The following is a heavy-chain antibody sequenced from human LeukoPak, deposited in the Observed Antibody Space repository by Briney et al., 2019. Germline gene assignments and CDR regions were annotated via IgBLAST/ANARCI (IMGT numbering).Heavy chain of an antibody. V-gene: IGHV3-33*01. CDR2: IWYDGSNK. CDR3: ARGLGDIVVVDGMDV. J-gene: IGHJ6*02. CDR1: GFTFSSYG. D-gene: IGHD2-2*01. Sequence: GGSLRLSCAASGFTFSSYGMHWVRQAPGKGPEWVAVIWYDGSNKYYADSVKGRFTISRDNSKNTLYLQMNSLRAEDTAVYYCARGLGDIVVVDGMDVWGQGTTVTVSS.